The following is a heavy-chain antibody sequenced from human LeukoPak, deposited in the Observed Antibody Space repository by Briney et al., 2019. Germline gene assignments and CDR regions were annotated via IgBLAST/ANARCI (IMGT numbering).Heavy chain of an antibody. CDR1: GGSVSSGSYY. CDR3: AREGHYYDSSGYPRGYYPNFYFDY. Sequence: SETLSLTCTVSGGSVSSGSYYWSWIRQPPGKGLEWIGYIYYSGSTNYNPPLKSRVTISVDTSKNQFSLKLSSVTAADTAVYYCAREGHYYDSSGYPRGYYPNFYFDYWGQGTLVTVSS. D-gene: IGHD3-22*01. CDR2: IYYSGST. J-gene: IGHJ4*02. V-gene: IGHV4-61*01.